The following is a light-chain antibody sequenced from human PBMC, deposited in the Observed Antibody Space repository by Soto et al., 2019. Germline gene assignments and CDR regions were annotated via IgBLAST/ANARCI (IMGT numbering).Light chain of an antibody. V-gene: IGKV3D-15*01. J-gene: IGKJ5*01. CDR2: GAS. CDR1: QSVSSSY. Sequence: IVLAQAPGTLSFSPGEIATLSFRASQSVSSSYLAWYQQKPGQAPRLLIYGASSRATGIPARFSGSGSGTEFTLTISSLQSEDFAVYYCQQYNNWPIFGQGTRLEIK. CDR3: QQYNNWPI.